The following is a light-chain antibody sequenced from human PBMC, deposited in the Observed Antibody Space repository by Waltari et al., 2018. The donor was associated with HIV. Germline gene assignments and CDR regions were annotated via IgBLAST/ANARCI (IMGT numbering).Light chain of an antibody. CDR2: AAS. CDR1: QSIRNY. Sequence: DIQMTQSPSSLSVSVGDRVTITCRASQSIRNYLNWYQQRPGKAPNLLIYAASSLQSGVPSRFSASGFGTDFTLTISSLQPEDFATYYCQQSYSTPRTFGQGTKVDIK. J-gene: IGKJ1*01. V-gene: IGKV1-39*01. CDR3: QQSYSTPRT.